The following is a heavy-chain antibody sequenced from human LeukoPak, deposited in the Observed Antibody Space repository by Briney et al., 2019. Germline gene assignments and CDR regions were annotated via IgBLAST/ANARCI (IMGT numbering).Heavy chain of an antibody. CDR1: GFTFDDYA. J-gene: IGHJ5*02. Sequence: GGSLRLSCAASGFTFDDYAMHWVRQAPGKGLEWVSLISGDGGSTYYADSVKGRFTISRDNSKNSLYLQMNSLRTEDTALYYCAKDPTYDFWSGYLRGKNRFDPWGQGTLATVSS. V-gene: IGHV3-43*02. CDR3: AKDPTYDFWSGYLRGKNRFDP. CDR2: ISGDGGST. D-gene: IGHD3-3*01.